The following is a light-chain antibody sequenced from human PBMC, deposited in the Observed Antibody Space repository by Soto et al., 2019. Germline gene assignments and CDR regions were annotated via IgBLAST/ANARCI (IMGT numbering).Light chain of an antibody. CDR1: QGISSA. Sequence: AIQLTQSPSSLSASLGDRVTITCRASQGISSALTWYQQKPGKAPKLLIYDASSLESGVPSRFSGSGSGTDFTLTISSLQPEDFATYYCQQFNNYPFTFGPGTKVDIK. J-gene: IGKJ3*01. CDR3: QQFNNYPFT. V-gene: IGKV1D-13*01. CDR2: DAS.